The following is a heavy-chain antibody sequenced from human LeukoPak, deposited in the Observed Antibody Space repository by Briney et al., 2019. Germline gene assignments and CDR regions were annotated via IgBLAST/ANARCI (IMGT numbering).Heavy chain of an antibody. V-gene: IGHV4-34*01. D-gene: IGHD6-19*01. CDR1: GGSFSGYY. CDR2: INHSGST. J-gene: IGHJ4*02. CDR3: ARGVGDTSGWYSVY. Sequence: SETLSLTCAVYGGSFSGYYWSWIRQPPGKGLEWIGEINHSGSTNYNPSLKSRVTMSVDTSKNQFSLKLSSVTAADTAVYYCARGVGDTSGWYSVYWGQGTLVTASS.